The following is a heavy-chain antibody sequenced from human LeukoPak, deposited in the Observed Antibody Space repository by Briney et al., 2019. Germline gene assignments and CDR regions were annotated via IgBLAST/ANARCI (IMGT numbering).Heavy chain of an antibody. CDR1: GFSFSSHA. J-gene: IGHJ4*02. Sequence: GRSLRLSCAASGFSFSSHAMHWVRQAPGKGLEWVTVISYDGSNKYYADSVKGRFTISRDNSKNTLYLQMNSLRAEDTAVYYCARDAYDSSGYLFDYWGQGTLVTVSS. CDR3: ARDAYDSSGYLFDY. CDR2: ISYDGSNK. V-gene: IGHV3-30-3*01. D-gene: IGHD3-22*01.